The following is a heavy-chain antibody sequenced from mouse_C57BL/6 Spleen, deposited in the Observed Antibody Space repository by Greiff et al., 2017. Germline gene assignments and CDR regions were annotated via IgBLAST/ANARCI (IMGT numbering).Heavy chain of an antibody. V-gene: IGHV3-6*01. D-gene: IGHD1-1*02. CDR3: AREGGYFDY. Sequence: EVKLLESGPGLVKPSQSLSLTCSVTGYSITSGYYWNWIRQFPGNKLEWMGYISYDGSNNYNPSLKNRISITRDTSKNQFFLKLNSVTTEDTATYYCAREGGYFDYWGQGTTLTVSS. J-gene: IGHJ2*01. CDR2: ISYDGSN. CDR1: GYSITSGYY.